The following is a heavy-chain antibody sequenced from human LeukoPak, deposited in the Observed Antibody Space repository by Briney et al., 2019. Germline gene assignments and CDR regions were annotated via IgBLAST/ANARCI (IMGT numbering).Heavy chain of an antibody. CDR3: ARNNSNGFDF. CDR2: IFQSVST. D-gene: IGHD6-19*01. J-gene: IGHJ4*02. CDR1: GYSISCGYY. Sequence: SETLSLTCTVSGYSISCGYYWGWIRQPPGKGLEWIGTIFQSVSTYYNPSLKSRVTTSVDTSKNQFSLKLSSVTAADTAVYYCARNNSNGFDFWSQGTLVTVSS. V-gene: IGHV4-38-2*02.